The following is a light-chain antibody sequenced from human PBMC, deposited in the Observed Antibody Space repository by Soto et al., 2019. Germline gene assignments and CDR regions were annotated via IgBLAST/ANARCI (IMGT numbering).Light chain of an antibody. CDR1: SGDIGVYKY. CDR2: EVS. CDR3: SSYAGSNNPVV. J-gene: IGLJ2*01. Sequence: QSALTQPPSASGSPGQSVTISCTGTSGDIGVYKYVSWYQQHPGKAPKLMLYEVSQRPSGVPDRFSGSKSGNTASLTVSGLQAEDEADYYCSSYAGSNNPVVFGGGTKLTVL. V-gene: IGLV2-8*01.